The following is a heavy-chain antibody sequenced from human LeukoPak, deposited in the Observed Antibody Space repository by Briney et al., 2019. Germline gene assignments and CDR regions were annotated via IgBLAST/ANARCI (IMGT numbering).Heavy chain of an antibody. D-gene: IGHD3-3*01. CDR1: GGTFSSYA. Sequence: ASVKVSCKASGGTFSSYAISWVRQAPGQGLEWMGGIIPIFGTANYAQKFQGRVTITADESTSTAYMELSSLRSEDTAVYYCARDLVGGIWSAAFWGQGSLVTVSS. J-gene: IGHJ4*02. CDR2: IIPIFGTA. CDR3: ARDLVGGIWSAAF. V-gene: IGHV1-69*13.